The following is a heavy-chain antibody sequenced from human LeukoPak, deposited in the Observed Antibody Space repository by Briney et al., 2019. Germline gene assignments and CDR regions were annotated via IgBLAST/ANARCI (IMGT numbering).Heavy chain of an antibody. Sequence: GGSLRLSCAASGFTFSSYSMNWVRQAPGKGLEWVSSISSSSSYICYADSVKGRLTISRDNAKNSLYLQMNSLRAEDTAVYYCARESQGGLNYFDYWGQGTLVTVSS. CDR3: ARESQGGLNYFDY. D-gene: IGHD3-16*01. V-gene: IGHV3-21*01. CDR2: ISSSSSYI. CDR1: GFTFSSYS. J-gene: IGHJ4*02.